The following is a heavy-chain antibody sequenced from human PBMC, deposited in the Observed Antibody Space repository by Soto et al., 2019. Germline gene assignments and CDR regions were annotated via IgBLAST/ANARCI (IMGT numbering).Heavy chain of an antibody. J-gene: IGHJ6*02. Sequence: QMQLVQSGPEVKKPGTSVKVSCKDPGFTVSDSVVQGVRQTRGHRLERKGWIVVGGGDTNSAKKSQARVNLTRARSKSTANMEISSLRSEDTAVYYCEAERLMYEMDGWGQGNTVIVSS. CDR3: EAERLMYEMDG. V-gene: IGHV1-58*01. D-gene: IGHD2-8*01. CDR2: IVVGGGDT. CDR1: GFTVSDSV.